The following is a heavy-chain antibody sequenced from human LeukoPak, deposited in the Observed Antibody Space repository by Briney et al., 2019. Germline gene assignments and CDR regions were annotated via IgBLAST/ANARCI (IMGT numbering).Heavy chain of an antibody. D-gene: IGHD6-13*01. CDR2: IYYSGST. CDR3: ARSRAAGQEHDAFDI. V-gene: IGHV4-30-4*08. Sequence: PSQTLSLTCTVSGVSISSGDYSWSWIRQPPGKGLAWIGYIYYSGSTYYNPSLKSRVTISVDTSKNQFSLKLSSVTAADTAVYYCARSRAAGQEHDAFDIWGQGTMVTVSS. J-gene: IGHJ3*02. CDR1: GVSISSGDYS.